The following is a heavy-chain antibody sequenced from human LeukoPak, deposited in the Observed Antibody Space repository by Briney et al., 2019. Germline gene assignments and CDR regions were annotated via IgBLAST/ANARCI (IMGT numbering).Heavy chain of an antibody. D-gene: IGHD6-13*01. Sequence: VASVKVSCKASGYTFTSYAMHWVRQAPGQRLEWMGWINAGNGNTKYSQKFQGRVTITRDTSASTADMELSSLRSEDTAVYYCARAPTGYSSSWLYWGQGTLVTVSS. V-gene: IGHV1-3*01. CDR2: INAGNGNT. CDR3: ARAPTGYSSSWLY. J-gene: IGHJ4*02. CDR1: GYTFTSYA.